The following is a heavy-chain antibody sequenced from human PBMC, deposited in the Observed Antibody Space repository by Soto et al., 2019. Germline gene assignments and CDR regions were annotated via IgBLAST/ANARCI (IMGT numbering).Heavy chain of an antibody. CDR3: ARDRDTAMDNFDY. D-gene: IGHD5-18*01. CDR1: GFTFSSYG. Sequence: QVQLVESGGGVVQPGRSLRLSCAASGFTFSSYGMHWVRQAPGKGLEWVAVIWYDGSNKYYADSVKGRFTISRDNSKNTLDLQMNSLRAEDTAVYYCARDRDTAMDNFDYWGQGTLVTVSS. J-gene: IGHJ4*02. CDR2: IWYDGSNK. V-gene: IGHV3-33*01.